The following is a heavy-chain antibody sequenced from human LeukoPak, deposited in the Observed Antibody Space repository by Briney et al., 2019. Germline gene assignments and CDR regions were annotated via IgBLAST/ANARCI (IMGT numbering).Heavy chain of an antibody. CDR3: ASSIAVAGSGNDY. D-gene: IGHD6-19*01. J-gene: IGHJ4*02. Sequence: GGSLRLSCAASGFTFSSYGMSWVRQAPGKGLEWVSAIRGSGGSTYYADSVKGRFTISRDNAKNSLYLQMNSLRAEDTAVYHCASSIAVAGSGNDYWGQGTLVTVSS. CDR2: IRGSGGST. V-gene: IGHV3-23*01. CDR1: GFTFSSYG.